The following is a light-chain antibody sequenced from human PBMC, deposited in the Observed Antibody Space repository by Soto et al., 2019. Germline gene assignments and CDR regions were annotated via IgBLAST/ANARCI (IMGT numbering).Light chain of an antibody. CDR1: QSISNW. J-gene: IGKJ1*01. V-gene: IGKV1-5*03. CDR3: QHYKSYWT. Sequence: DIQMPQSPSSLSASVGDRVTITCRASQSISNWLAWYQQKPGKAPKLLIDKASTLESGVPSRFSGSGSGTEFTLTISSLQPDDFATYYCQHYKSYWTFGQGT. CDR2: KAS.